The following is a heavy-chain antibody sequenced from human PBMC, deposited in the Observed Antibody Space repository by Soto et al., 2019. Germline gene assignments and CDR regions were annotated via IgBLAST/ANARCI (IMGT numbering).Heavy chain of an antibody. CDR3: AREGSYSAYNFANGIKLWSFDF. Sequence: SETLSLTCTVSGGSINTFYWSWVRQPAGKGLEWIGRIFSSGSTSSNPSLESRVAMSVDKSKNHFSLNLSSVNAADMAVYYCAREGSYSAYNFANGIKLWSFDFGGQGALVTVSS. CDR1: GGSINTFY. J-gene: IGHJ4*02. V-gene: IGHV4-4*07. CDR2: IFSSGST. D-gene: IGHD5-12*01.